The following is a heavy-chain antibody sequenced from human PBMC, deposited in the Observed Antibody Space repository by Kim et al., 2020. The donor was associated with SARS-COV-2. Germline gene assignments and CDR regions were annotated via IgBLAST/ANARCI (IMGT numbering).Heavy chain of an antibody. CDR1: GSIDAYY. V-gene: IGHV4-59*13. CDR3: PWVGRDPGDYDGWRWAMDV. D-gene: IGHD4-17*01. CDR2: IYYSGRT. Sequence: SETLSLTCTVGSIDAYYWSWVRQPPGKGLEWIGYIYYSGRTFYNPSLKSRVTISIDTSNTQFFLQLSSVTPADTALYYCPWVGRDPGDYDGWRWAMDVWG. J-gene: IGHJ6*03.